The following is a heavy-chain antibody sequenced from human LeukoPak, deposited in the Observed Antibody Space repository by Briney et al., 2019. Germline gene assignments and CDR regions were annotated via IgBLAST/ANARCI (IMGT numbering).Heavy chain of an antibody. D-gene: IGHD4-11*01. V-gene: IGHV4-31*11. CDR1: GGSFSGYY. Sequence: NASETLSLTCAVYGGSFSGYYWSWIRQHPGKGLEWIGYIYYSGSTYYNPSLKSRVTISVDTSKNQFSLKLSSVTAADTAVYYCARDFPPRLPALDGMDVWGQGTTVTVSS. CDR2: IYYSGST. CDR3: ARDFPPRLPALDGMDV. J-gene: IGHJ6*02.